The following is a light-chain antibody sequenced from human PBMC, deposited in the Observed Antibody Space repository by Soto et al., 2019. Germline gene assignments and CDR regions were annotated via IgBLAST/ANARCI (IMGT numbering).Light chain of an antibody. Sequence: DIQMTQSPSTLSASVGDRVTITCRASQSISDSLAWYQQRSGKAPKLLIYRASSLQSGVPSRFSGSGSGTEFTLTISSLQPDDFATYYCQHYNSYHFTFGPGTQVDIK. J-gene: IGKJ3*01. CDR1: QSISDS. CDR2: RAS. V-gene: IGKV1-5*03. CDR3: QHYNSYHFT.